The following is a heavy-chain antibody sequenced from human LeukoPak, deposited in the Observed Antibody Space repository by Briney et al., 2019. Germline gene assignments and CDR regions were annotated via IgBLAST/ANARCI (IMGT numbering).Heavy chain of an antibody. D-gene: IGHD6-13*01. J-gene: IGHJ4*02. CDR1: GFMFSGYA. CDR3: AKIGGQLVIDY. V-gene: IGHV3-23*01. Sequence: QSGGSLRLSCAASGFMFSGYAMDWVRQAPGKGLEWVSSISSSGDDTYYADSVKGRFTISRDNSKNTLYLQMNSLRAEDTAVYYCAKIGGQLVIDYWGQGTLVTVSS. CDR2: ISSSGDDT.